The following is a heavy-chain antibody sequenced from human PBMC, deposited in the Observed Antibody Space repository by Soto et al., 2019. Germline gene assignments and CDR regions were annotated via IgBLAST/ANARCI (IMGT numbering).Heavy chain of an antibody. V-gene: IGHV4-31*03. CDR2: IYYSGST. Sequence: SETLSLTCTVSGGSISSGGYYWSWIRQHPGKGLEWIGYIYYSGSTYYNPSLKSRVTISVDTSKNQFSLKLSSVTAADTAVYYCAREVVAGRTTYNWFDPWGQGTLVTVSS. CDR1: GGSISSGGYY. J-gene: IGHJ5*02. CDR3: AREVVAGRTTYNWFDP. D-gene: IGHD2-2*01.